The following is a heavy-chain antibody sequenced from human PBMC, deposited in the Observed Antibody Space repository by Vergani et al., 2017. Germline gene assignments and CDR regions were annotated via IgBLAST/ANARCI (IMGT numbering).Heavy chain of an antibody. CDR3: ASDNQYCSSTSCPPGYFDY. J-gene: IGHJ4*02. CDR1: GFTFSSYA. D-gene: IGHD2-2*01. Sequence: QVQLVESGGGVVQPGRSLRLSCAASGFTFSSYAMHWVRQAPGKGLEWVAVISYDRSNKYYADSVKGRFTISRDNSKNTLYLQMNSLRAEDTAVYYCASDNQYCSSTSCPPGYFDYWGQGTLVTVSS. CDR2: ISYDRSNK. V-gene: IGHV3-30*04.